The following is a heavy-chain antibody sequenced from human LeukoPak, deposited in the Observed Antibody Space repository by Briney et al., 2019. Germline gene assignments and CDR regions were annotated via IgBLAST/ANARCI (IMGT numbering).Heavy chain of an antibody. CDR3: ARILRTTRTPFDY. Sequence: SETLSLTCAVSGYSISSGYYWGWIRQPPGKGLEWIGSIYHSGSTYYNPSLKSRITISVDTSKHQFSLKLSSVTAADTAVYYCARILRTTRTPFDYWGQGTLVTVSS. CDR2: IYHSGST. D-gene: IGHD1-1*01. J-gene: IGHJ4*02. V-gene: IGHV4-38-2*01. CDR1: GYSISSGYY.